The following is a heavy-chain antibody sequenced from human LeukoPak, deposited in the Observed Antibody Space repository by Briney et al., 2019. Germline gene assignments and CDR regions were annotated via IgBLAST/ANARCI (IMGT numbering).Heavy chain of an antibody. Sequence: PGGSLRLSCAASGFPFSSYNMNWVRQAPGKGLEWVSSISSRDDYIYYADSVKGRFTISRDNAKNSLFLQMNSLRGEDTAVYYCAGRYCTNGVCWFNPWGQGTLVTVSS. CDR1: GFPFSSYN. J-gene: IGHJ5*02. D-gene: IGHD2-8*01. CDR3: AGRYCTNGVCWFNP. V-gene: IGHV3-21*01. CDR2: ISSRDDYI.